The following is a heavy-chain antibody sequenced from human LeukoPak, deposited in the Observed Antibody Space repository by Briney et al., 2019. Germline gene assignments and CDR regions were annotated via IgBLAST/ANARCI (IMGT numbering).Heavy chain of an antibody. CDR3: ARVDSSNWYEYRGYFDY. V-gene: IGHV4-59*13. Sequence: SETLSLTCTASGGSLNSYYWSWIRQTPGKALEWIGYIYFSGSANYNPSLKSRVTISVDTSKNQFSLKLSSVTAADTAVYYCARVDSSNWYEYRGYFDYWGQGTLVTVSS. J-gene: IGHJ4*02. D-gene: IGHD6-13*01. CDR1: GGSLNSYY. CDR2: IYFSGSA.